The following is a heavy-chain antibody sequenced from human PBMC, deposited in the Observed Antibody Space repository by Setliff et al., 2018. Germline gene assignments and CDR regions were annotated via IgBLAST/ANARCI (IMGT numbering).Heavy chain of an antibody. Sequence: SETLSLTCSVSGGSISSGSDYWTWIRQPAGKGLEWIGHIYTSGTTSYNPSLKSRVTISLDTSKNHFSLNLSSVTATDTAVYYCARMSGFLYMDVWGKGTPVTVSS. D-gene: IGHD3-3*01. CDR2: IYTSGTT. CDR3: ARMSGFLYMDV. V-gene: IGHV4-61*09. J-gene: IGHJ6*03. CDR1: GGSISSGSDY.